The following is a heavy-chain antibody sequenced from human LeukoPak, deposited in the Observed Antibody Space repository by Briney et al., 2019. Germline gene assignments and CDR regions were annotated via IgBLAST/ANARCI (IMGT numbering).Heavy chain of an antibody. J-gene: IGHJ4*02. CDR2: SAHDEVGK. CDR1: GFTFSDYA. CDR3: AKDRGYGEHEPFES. D-gene: IGHD4/OR15-4a*01. Sequence: GGSLRLSCVGSGFTFSDYAIHWVRQAPGKGLEWVAVSAHDEVGKQFADSVKGRFTLSRDNSRDSVHLPMNRLRDEDTAVYYCAKDRGYGEHEPFESWGQGSLVTVSS. V-gene: IGHV3-30*18.